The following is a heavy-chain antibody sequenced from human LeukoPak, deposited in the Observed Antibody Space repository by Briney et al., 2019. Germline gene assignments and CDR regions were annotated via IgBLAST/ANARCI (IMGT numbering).Heavy chain of an antibody. J-gene: IGHJ5*02. CDR3: ARGQLWQTGWFDP. Sequence: WGSLRLSCAASGFTFSDYSMHWVRQAPGKGLEWVSCISSNSSYIYYADSVRGRFTISRDNAKNSLYLQMNSLTAEDTAVYYCARGQLWQTGWFDPWGQGTLVTVSS. CDR1: GFTFSDYS. V-gene: IGHV3-21*01. D-gene: IGHD5-18*01. CDR2: ISSNSSYI.